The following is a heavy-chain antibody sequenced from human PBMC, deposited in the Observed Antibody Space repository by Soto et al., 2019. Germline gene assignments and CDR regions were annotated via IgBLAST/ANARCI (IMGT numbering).Heavy chain of an antibody. CDR2: IYPGDSDT. CDR1: GYSFTSYW. V-gene: IGHV5-51*01. J-gene: IGHJ6*02. Sequence: GQSLKISCKGSGYSFTSYWIGWVRQMPGKGLEWMGIIYPGDSDTRYSPSFQGQVTISADKSISTAYLKWSSLKASDTAMYYCARHSSSFRYYYDGMDVWGQGIPVTVTS. CDR3: ARHSSSFRYYYDGMDV. D-gene: IGHD6-6*01.